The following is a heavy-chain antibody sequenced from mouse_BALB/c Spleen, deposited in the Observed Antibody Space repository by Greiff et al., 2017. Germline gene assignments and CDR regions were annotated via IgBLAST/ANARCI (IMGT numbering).Heavy chain of an antibody. V-gene: IGHV7-3*02. CDR1: GFTFTDYY. J-gene: IGHJ3*01. CDR2: IRNKANGYTT. Sequence: EVQLVESGGGLVQPGGSLRLSCATSGFTFTDYYMSWVRQPPGKALEWLGFIRNKANGYTTEYSASVKGRFTISRDNSQSILYLQMNTLRAEDSATYYCARDRFAYWGQGTLGTVSA. CDR3: ARDRFAY.